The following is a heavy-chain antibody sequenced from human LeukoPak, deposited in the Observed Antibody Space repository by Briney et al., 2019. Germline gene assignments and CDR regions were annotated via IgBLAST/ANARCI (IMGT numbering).Heavy chain of an antibody. V-gene: IGHV1-18*01. J-gene: IGHJ5*02. CDR3: ARGALGYCSSTSCKNPRLFDP. CDR1: GYTFTSYG. CDR2: ISAYNGNT. Sequence: ASVKVSCKASGYTFTSYGISWVRQAPGQGLEWMGWISAYNGNTNYAQKLQGRVTMTTDTPTSTAYMELRSLRSDDTAVYYCARGALGYCSSTSCKNPRLFDPWGQGTLVTVSS. D-gene: IGHD2-2*01.